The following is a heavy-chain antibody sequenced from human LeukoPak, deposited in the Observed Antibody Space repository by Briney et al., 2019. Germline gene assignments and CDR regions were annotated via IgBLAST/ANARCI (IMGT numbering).Heavy chain of an antibody. CDR3: ARGPAAAGLDY. Sequence: PGGSLRLSCAASGFTVSSNYMSWVRQAPGKGLEWVSVIYSGGSTYYADSVKGRFTISRDNSKNTLYLQMNSLRAEATAVYYCARGPAAAGLDYWGQGTLVTVSS. V-gene: IGHV3-66*01. D-gene: IGHD6-13*01. J-gene: IGHJ4*02. CDR1: GFTVSSNY. CDR2: IYSGGST.